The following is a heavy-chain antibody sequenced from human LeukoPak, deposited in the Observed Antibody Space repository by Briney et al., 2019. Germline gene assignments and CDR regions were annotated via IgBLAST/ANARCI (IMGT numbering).Heavy chain of an antibody. CDR2: IWYDGSNK. CDR1: GFTFSSYG. D-gene: IGHD3-9*01. J-gene: IGHJ6*02. CDR3: ARDPGSYYDILTGPKGLPLYYYGMDV. V-gene: IGHV3-33*01. Sequence: GGSLRLSCAASGFTFSSYGMHWVRQAPGKGLEWVAVIWYDGSNKYYADSVKGRFTISRDNSKNTLYLQMNSLRAEDTAVYYCARDPGSYYDILTGPKGLPLYYYGMDVWGQGTTVTVSS.